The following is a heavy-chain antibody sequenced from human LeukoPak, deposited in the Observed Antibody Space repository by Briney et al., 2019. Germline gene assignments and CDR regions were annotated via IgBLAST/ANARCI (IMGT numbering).Heavy chain of an antibody. CDR3: ARDTSSTSYDY. D-gene: IGHD2-2*01. J-gene: IGHJ4*02. CDR1: GFTFSNYW. V-gene: IGHV3-7*01. Sequence: GGSLRLSCAASGFTFSNYWMSWVRKAPGKGLEWVANIRQGGSEKYYVDSVKGRFTISRDNAKNSLYLQMNSLRAVDTALYYCARDTSSTSYDYWGQGTLVTVSS. CDR2: IRQGGSEK.